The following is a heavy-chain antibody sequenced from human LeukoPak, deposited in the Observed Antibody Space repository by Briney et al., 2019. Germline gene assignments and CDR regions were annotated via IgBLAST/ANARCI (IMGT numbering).Heavy chain of an antibody. D-gene: IGHD5-12*01. CDR2: IYHSGST. V-gene: IGHV4-34*01. J-gene: IGHJ4*02. CDR3: ARARRGYVRLDY. Sequence: PSETLSLTCEVSGGSFSGYYWTWIRQSPGKGPEWIGEIYHSGSTNYHPSLMRRVTMSVDTSKNQFSLSLTAVTDADTALYYCARARRGYVRLDYWGQGTLVTVSS. CDR1: GGSFSGYY.